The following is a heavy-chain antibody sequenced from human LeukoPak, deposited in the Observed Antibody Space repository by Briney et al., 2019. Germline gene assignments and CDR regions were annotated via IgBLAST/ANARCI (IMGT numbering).Heavy chain of an antibody. J-gene: IGHJ4*02. V-gene: IGHV4-39*01. CDR3: ARGPITMIAGPTYYFDY. Sequence: PSETLSLTCSVSGDSISRSDSYWDWIRQPPGKGLEWIGTLYYTGRTYYSPSLKSRVTMSVDTSNNQFSLNLRSVTAADTAVYYCARGPITMIAGPTYYFDYWGQGTLVTVSS. CDR1: GDSISRSDSY. CDR2: LYYTGRT. D-gene: IGHD3-22*01.